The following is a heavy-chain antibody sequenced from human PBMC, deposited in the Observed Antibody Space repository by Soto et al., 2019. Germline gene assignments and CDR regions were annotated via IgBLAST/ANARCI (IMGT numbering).Heavy chain of an antibody. CDR3: ARQILELRPNWFDP. J-gene: IGHJ5*02. CDR1: GGSISSSSYY. CDR2: IYYSGST. Sequence: PSETLSLTCTVSGGSISSSSYYWGWIRQPPGKGLEWIGSIYYSGSTYYNPSLKSRVTISVDTSKNQFSLKLSSVTAADTAVYYCARQILELRPNWFDPWGQGTLVTVSS. D-gene: IGHD1-7*01. V-gene: IGHV4-39*01.